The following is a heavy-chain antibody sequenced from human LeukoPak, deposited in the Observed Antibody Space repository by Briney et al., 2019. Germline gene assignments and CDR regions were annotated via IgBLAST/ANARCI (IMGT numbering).Heavy chain of an antibody. CDR2: INHSGST. J-gene: IGHJ4*02. Sequence: SETLSLTCAVYGGSFSGYYWNWLRQPPGKGLEWIGEINHSGSTNYNPSLKSRVTVSLDTSKNQFSLKLSSVTAADTAVYYCARDLMGIAYRGAFYYWGQGTLVTVSS. V-gene: IGHV4-34*01. CDR3: ARDLMGIAYRGAFYY. D-gene: IGHD6-13*01. CDR1: GGSFSGYY.